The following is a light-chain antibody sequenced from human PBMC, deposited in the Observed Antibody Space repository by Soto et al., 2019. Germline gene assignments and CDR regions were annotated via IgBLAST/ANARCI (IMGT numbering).Light chain of an antibody. CDR3: SSYTTSSTVV. J-gene: IGLJ2*01. CDR2: EVG. V-gene: IGLV2-14*01. CDR1: NSDVGSYHF. Sequence: QSALTQPASVSASPGQSITISCTGSNSDVGSYHFVSWYQQHPGKAPKLIIYEVGYRPSGVSNRFSGSKSGNTASLTISGLQAADEAAYYCSSYTTSSTVVFGGGTKLTVL.